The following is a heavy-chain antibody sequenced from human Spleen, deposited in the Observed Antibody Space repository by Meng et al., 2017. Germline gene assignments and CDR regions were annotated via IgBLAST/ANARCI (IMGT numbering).Heavy chain of an antibody. J-gene: IGHJ4*02. Sequence: SVKVSCKASGGTFSNYVFSWVRQAPGQGLEWMGTIIALSDTTTYAQKFQGRVTITADKSTSTAYMELSSLRSEDTAVYYCARTKDSSLYFDYWGQGTLVTVSS. CDR1: GGTFSNYV. D-gene: IGHD3-22*01. CDR3: ARTKDSSLYFDY. CDR2: IIALSDTT. V-gene: IGHV1-69*06.